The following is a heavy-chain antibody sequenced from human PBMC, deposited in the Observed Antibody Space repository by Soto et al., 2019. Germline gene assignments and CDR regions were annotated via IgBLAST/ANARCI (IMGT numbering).Heavy chain of an antibody. CDR3: ARSSPYILVRKPTGNQDYYGMDV. D-gene: IGHD3-22*01. Sequence: QVQLVQSGAEVKKPGSSVKVFCKASGGTFSNYTISWVRQAPGQGLEWMGGIIPVFGTTDYEQKFQGRVTITADGSTSTAYMKLSSLRSADTAVYYCARSSPYILVRKPTGNQDYYGMDVWGQGTTVTVSS. CDR1: GGTFSNYT. J-gene: IGHJ6*02. CDR2: IIPVFGTT. V-gene: IGHV1-69*01.